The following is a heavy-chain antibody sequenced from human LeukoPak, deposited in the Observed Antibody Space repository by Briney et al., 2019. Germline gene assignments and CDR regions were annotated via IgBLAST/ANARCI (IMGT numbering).Heavy chain of an antibody. CDR1: GGSISSSPYY. CDR2: IYHTGST. V-gene: IGHV4-39*07. J-gene: IGHJ4*02. CDR3: ARHCGSGKPWFDY. D-gene: IGHD3-10*01. Sequence: SETLSLTCSVSGGSISSSPYYWGWIRQPPGRGLQWIANIYHTGSTYYNPSLNSRVTISMDTSKNQFSLKLKSVTAADTAVYYCARHCGSGKPWFDYWGQGTLVTVSS.